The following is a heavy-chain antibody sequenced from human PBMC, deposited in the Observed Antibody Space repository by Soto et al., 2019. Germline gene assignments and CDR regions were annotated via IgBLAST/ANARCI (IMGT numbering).Heavy chain of an antibody. CDR3: VTDNGGY. J-gene: IGHJ4*02. CDR1: GFTFNRYP. Sequence: VQVVESGGGLVQPGGSLRLSCAASGFTFNRYPLYWVRQAAGKGLVWVSRINSDGSGFYADSVKGRFTISRDNAKDTLYLQINSLRVEDTAVYFCVTDNGGYWGQGTLVTVSS. D-gene: IGHD2-8*01. CDR2: INSDGSG. V-gene: IGHV3-74*01.